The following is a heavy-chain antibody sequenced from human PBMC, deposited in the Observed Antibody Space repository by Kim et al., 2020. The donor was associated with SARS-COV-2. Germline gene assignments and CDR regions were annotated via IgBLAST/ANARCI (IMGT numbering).Heavy chain of an antibody. V-gene: IGHV3-23*01. J-gene: IGHJ5*02. Sequence: GGSLRLSCAASGFTFSSYAMSWVRQAPGKGLEWVSAISGSGGSTYYADSVKGRFTISRDNSKNTLYLQMNSLRAEDTAVYYCAKEEGGYSYGTGGDWFDPWGQGTLVTVSS. D-gene: IGHD5-18*01. CDR1: GFTFSSYA. CDR2: ISGSGGST. CDR3: AKEEGGYSYGTGGDWFDP.